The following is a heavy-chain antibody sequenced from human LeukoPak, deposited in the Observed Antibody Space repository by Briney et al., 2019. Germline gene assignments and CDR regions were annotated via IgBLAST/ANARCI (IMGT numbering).Heavy chain of an antibody. J-gene: IGHJ6*02. CDR1: GGSISNYY. CDR3: ARHVASAYYGMDV. V-gene: IGHV4-59*08. CDR2: IYYSGST. Sequence: SETLSLTCTVSGGSISNYYWSWIRQPPGKGLEWIGYIYYSGSTNYNPSLKSRVTISVDTSKNQFSLKLSSVTAADTAVYYCARHVASAYYGMDVWGQGTTVTVSS.